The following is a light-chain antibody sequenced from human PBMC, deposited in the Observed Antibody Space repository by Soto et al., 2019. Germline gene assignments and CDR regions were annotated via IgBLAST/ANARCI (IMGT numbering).Light chain of an antibody. Sequence: EIVLTQSPGTLSLSTGKRATLSFRASQSISSSYLAWYQQRPGQAPRLLIYGASSRATGIPDRFSGSGSGTDFTLTISRLEPEDFAVYYCQQYGNSGVTFGPGTKVDIK. CDR3: QQYGNSGVT. CDR1: QSISSSY. V-gene: IGKV3-20*01. CDR2: GAS. J-gene: IGKJ3*01.